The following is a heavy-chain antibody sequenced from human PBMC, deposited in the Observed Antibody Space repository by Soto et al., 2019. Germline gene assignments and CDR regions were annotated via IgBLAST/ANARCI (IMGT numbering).Heavy chain of an antibody. CDR3: ARVDCSGGGCYHLDY. V-gene: IGHV3-74*01. CDR2: INSDGSST. D-gene: IGHD2-15*01. Sequence: RHACGVAEVTICSCWMHRVSKNPGKGLVWVSRINSDGSSTSYADSVKGRFTISRANAKNTRYLQMNSLRAEDTAVYFCARVDCSGGGCYHLDYWVQGTPVPVSS. CDR1: EVTICSCW. J-gene: IGHJ4*02.